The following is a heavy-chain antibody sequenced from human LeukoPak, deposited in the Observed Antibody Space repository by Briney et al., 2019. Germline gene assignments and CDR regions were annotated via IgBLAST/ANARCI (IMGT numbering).Heavy chain of an antibody. J-gene: IGHJ4*02. CDR1: GGSFRGYY. CDR3: ASSRNYYDGSGNWEYYFDH. V-gene: IGHV4-34*01. Sequence: SETLSLTCVVYGGSFRGYYWSWIRQPPGKGLEWIGEINQSGATNYNPSLKSRVTVSVDTSKNQFSLKLSSVTAADTAVYYCASSRNYYDGSGNWEYYFDHWGQGTLVTASS. CDR2: INQSGAT. D-gene: IGHD3-22*01.